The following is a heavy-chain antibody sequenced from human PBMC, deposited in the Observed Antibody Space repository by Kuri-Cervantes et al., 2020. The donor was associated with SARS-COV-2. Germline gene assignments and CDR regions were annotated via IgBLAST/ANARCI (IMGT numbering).Heavy chain of an antibody. CDR3: ARVVIPAALDY. D-gene: IGHD2-2*01. CDR2: ISSSGSTI. Sequence: GESLKISCAASGFTFSSYEMNWVRQAPGKGPEWVSYISSSGSTIYYADSVKGRFTISRDNAKNSLYLQMNSLRAEDTAVYYCARVVIPAALDYWGQGTLVTVSS. J-gene: IGHJ4*02. CDR1: GFTFSSYE. V-gene: IGHV3-48*03.